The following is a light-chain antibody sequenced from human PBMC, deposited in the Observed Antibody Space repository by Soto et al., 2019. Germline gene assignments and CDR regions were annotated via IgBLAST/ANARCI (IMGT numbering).Light chain of an antibody. CDR3: QHYNSYSEA. V-gene: IGKV1-5*03. Sequence: DIQMTQSPSTLSASVGDRVTMTCRASQSVSRWLAWYKQKPGEAPKLLIYKASNLESGVPSRFSGSGSGTEFTLTISSLQPDDFATYYCQHYNSYSEAFGQGTKVDIK. CDR1: QSVSRW. J-gene: IGKJ1*01. CDR2: KAS.